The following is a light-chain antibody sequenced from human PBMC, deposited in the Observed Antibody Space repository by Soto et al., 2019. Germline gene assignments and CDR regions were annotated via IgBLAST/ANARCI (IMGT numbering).Light chain of an antibody. CDR2: SYN. Sequence: QSVLTQPPSASGTPGQRVTISCSRSSSNIGNNAVNWYQQLPGTAPKLLIYSYNQRPSVIPDRFSVSKSRTSASLAISVLQSEDEADYYCAAWDDSLTVYVFGTGTKLTVL. J-gene: IGLJ1*01. V-gene: IGLV1-44*01. CDR3: AAWDDSLTVYV. CDR1: SSNIGNNA.